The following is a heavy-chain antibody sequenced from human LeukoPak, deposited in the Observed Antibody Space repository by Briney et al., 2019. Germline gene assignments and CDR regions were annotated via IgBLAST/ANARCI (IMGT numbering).Heavy chain of an antibody. CDR1: GGTFSNYA. CDR2: IIPILDIT. V-gene: IGHV1-69*04. Sequence: SVKVSCKASGGTFSNYAISWVRQAPGQGLEWMGRIIPILDITNYAQKFKGRVTITADKSTSTAYMELSSLRSEDTAVYYCARGGITSLLNWFDPWGQGILVTVSS. D-gene: IGHD3-16*01. CDR3: ARGGITSLLNWFDP. J-gene: IGHJ5*02.